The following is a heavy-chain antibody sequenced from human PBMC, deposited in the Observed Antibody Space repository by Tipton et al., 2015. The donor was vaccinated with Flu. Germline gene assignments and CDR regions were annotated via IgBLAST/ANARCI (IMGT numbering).Heavy chain of an antibody. CDR1: GGSISSGRYY. J-gene: IGHJ6*02. CDR3: ASKDMATSPSYGMDV. Sequence: LRLSCTVSGGSISSGRYYWSWIRQPPGKGLEWIGYVHYSGSTNYNPSLRSRVTISADTSKNQFSLKMISVTAADTAIYYCASKDMATSPSYGMDVWGQGTTVTVSS. D-gene: IGHD5-24*01. CDR2: VHYSGST. V-gene: IGHV4-61*01.